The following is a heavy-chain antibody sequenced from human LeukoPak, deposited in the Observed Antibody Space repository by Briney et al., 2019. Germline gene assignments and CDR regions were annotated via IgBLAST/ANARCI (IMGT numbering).Heavy chain of an antibody. CDR3: ESRWFAIWSSEYVDDF. V-gene: IGHV1-24*01. Sequence: GASVRVSCKVSGYTLTELSMHWVREAPGKGLECMGGLDPEDGETIYAQKFQGRVTMTEDTSTDTAYMELSSLRSEDTAVYDCESRWFAIWSSEYVDDFWGKGTLVTVSS. CDR1: GYTLTELS. J-gene: IGHJ4*02. D-gene: IGHD3-10*01. CDR2: LDPEDGET.